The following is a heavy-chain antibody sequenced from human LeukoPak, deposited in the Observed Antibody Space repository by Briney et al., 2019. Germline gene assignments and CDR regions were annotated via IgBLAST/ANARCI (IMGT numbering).Heavy chain of an antibody. D-gene: IGHD3-22*01. V-gene: IGHV3-9*03. CDR1: GFSFEDFA. Sequence: GGSLRLSCAASGFSFEDFAMHWVRQGPGKGLEWVSGISWNSGNIGYADSVKGRFTISRDNAKNSLYLQMNSLRAEDMALYYCAKDHLPHYYDSSGYDYWGQGTLVTVSS. CDR2: ISWNSGNI. J-gene: IGHJ4*02. CDR3: AKDHLPHYYDSSGYDY.